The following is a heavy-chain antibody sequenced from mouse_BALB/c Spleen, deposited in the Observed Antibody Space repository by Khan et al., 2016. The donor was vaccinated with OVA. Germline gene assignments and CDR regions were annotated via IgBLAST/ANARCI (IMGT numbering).Heavy chain of an antibody. J-gene: IGHJ2*01. CDR2: ISYSGRT. CDR3: ARSVTITTVVATDFDY. CDR1: GYSITSDYA. D-gene: IGHD1-1*01. Sequence: VQLKESGPGLVKPSQSLSLTCTVTGYSITSDYAWNWIRQFPGNKLEWMGYISYSGRTSYNPSLKSRISITRDTSKNQFFLQLNSVTTEDTAKYYCARSVTITTVVATDFDYWGQGTTLTVSS. V-gene: IGHV3-2*02.